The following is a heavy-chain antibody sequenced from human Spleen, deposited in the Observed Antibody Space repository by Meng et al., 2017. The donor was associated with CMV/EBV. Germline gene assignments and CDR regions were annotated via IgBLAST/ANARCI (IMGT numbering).Heavy chain of an antibody. CDR1: GGSVSSGTYY. Sequence: SETLSLTCSVSGGSVSSGTYYWTWIRQAPGKGLECIGHMFSNGNTKYNPSLKSRVTISGDTSKEQFSLKLRSVTAADTAIYYCAIEGWMGSTWGGFDLWGQGTKVTVSS. V-gene: IGHV4-61*01. CDR3: AIEGWMGSTWGGFDL. D-gene: IGHD3-10*01. J-gene: IGHJ3*01. CDR2: MFSNGNT.